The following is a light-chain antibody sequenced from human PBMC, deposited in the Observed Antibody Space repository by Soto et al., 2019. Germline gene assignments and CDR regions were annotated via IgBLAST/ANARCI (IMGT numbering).Light chain of an antibody. J-gene: IGKJ1*01. CDR2: KTS. CDR1: QSISSS. Sequence: IQLTQSPSTLSASVGDRVTITCRARQSISSSLAWYQQKPGKAPKFLIYKTSNLESGVPSRFSGSGSGTEFTLTISSLQPDDFATYYCQYYNNYCWTFGQGTKVEIK. CDR3: QYYNNYCWT. V-gene: IGKV1-5*03.